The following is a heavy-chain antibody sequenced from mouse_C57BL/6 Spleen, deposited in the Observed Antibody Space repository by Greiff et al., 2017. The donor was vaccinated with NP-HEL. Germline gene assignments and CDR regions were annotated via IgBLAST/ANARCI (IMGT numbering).Heavy chain of an antibody. V-gene: IGHV1-18*01. CDR2: INPNNGGT. D-gene: IGHD1-1*01. J-gene: IGHJ2*01. CDR3: ARLDYYGSSPFDY. CDR1: GYTFTDYN. Sequence: VQLKESGPELVKPGASVKIPCKASGYTFTDYNMDWVKQSHGKSLEWIGDINPNNGGTIYNQKFKGKATLTVDKSSSTAYMELRSLTSEDTAVYYCARLDYYGSSPFDYWGQGTTLTVSS.